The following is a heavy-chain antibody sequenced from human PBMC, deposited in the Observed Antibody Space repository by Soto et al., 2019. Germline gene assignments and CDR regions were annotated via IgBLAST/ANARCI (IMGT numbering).Heavy chain of an antibody. V-gene: IGHV1-69*01. Sequence: QVQLVQSGAEVKKPGSSVKVSCKSSGGTFSSHSINWVRQAPGQGLEWMGGIIPIFGPANFAKKFQGRVTITADESTTTAYMELSSLTSEDTAMYYCASSSGNNYGVGTNYYFDYWGQGTLVTVSS. D-gene: IGHD1-26*01. CDR1: GGTFSSHS. CDR3: ASSSGNNYGVGTNYYFDY. CDR2: IIPIFGPA. J-gene: IGHJ4*02.